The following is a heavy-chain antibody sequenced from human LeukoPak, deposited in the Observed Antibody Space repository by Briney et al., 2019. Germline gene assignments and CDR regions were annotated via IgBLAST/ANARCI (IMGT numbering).Heavy chain of an antibody. V-gene: IGHV1-18*01. CDR2: ISAYNGNT. Sequence: ASVKVSCKASGYTFTSYDINWVRQAPGQRLEWMGWISAYNGNTNYAQKLQGRVTMTTDTSTSTAYMELRSLRSDDTAVYCCARVGEYSSSWYDDYWGQGTLVTVSS. J-gene: IGHJ4*02. D-gene: IGHD6-13*01. CDR1: GYTFTSYD. CDR3: ARVGEYSSSWYDDY.